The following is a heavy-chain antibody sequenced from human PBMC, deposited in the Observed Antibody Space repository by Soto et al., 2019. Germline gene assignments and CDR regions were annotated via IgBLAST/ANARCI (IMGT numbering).Heavy chain of an antibody. CDR2: ISSGSRSI. V-gene: IGHV3-48*01. Sequence: GGSLRLSCAASGFTFSSYSMNWVRQAPGKGLEWVAYISSGSRSIYHADSVKGRFTISRDNANNSVYLQMNSLRAEDTAVYYCVRGTTVMNWFDSWGQGALVTVSS. J-gene: IGHJ5*01. D-gene: IGHD4-17*01. CDR1: GFTFSSYS. CDR3: VRGTTVMNWFDS.